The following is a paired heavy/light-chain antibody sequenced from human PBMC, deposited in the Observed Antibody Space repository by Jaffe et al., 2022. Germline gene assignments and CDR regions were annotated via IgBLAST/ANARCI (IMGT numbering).Light chain of an antibody. Sequence: SYELTQPPSVSVSPGQTASITCSGDKLGDKYACWYQQKPGQSPVLVIYQDSKRPSGIPERFSGSNSGNTATLTISGTQAMDEADYYCQAWDSSVVVFGGGTKLTVL. CDR2: QDS. J-gene: IGLJ2*01. CDR3: QAWDSSVVV. CDR1: KLGDKY. V-gene: IGLV3-1*01.
Heavy chain of an antibody. CDR1: GYSISSGYY. J-gene: IGHJ5*02. CDR3: ARSHIVVVTAILDLFWFDP. CDR2: IYHSGST. D-gene: IGHD2-21*02. Sequence: QVQLQESGPGLVKPSETLSLTCAVSGYSISSGYYWGWIRQPPGKGLEWIGSIYHSGSTYYNPSLKSRVTISVDTSKNQFSLKLSSVTAADTAVYYCARSHIVVVTAILDLFWFDPWGQGTLVTVSS. V-gene: IGHV4-38-2*01.